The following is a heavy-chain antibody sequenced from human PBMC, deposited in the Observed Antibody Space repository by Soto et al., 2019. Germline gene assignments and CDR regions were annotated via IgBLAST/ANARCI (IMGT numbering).Heavy chain of an antibody. D-gene: IGHD5-12*01. J-gene: IGHJ4*02. CDR2: IYHSGST. V-gene: IGHV4-4*02. CDR1: GGSISSSNW. CDR3: ARVNSARPLSALVAFDY. Sequence: SETLSLTCAVSGGSISSSNWWSWVRQPPGKGLEWIGEIYHSGSTNYNPSLKSRVTISVDTSKNQFSLKLSSVTAADTAVYYCARVNSARPLSALVAFDYWGQGTLVTVS.